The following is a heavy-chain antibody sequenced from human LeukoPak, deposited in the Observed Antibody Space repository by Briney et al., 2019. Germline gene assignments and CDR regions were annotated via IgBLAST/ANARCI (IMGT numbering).Heavy chain of an antibody. J-gene: IGHJ3*02. CDR1: GYTLTSYG. CDR2: ISAYNGNT. Sequence: ASVKVSCKASGYTLTSYGISWVRQAPGQGLEWMGWISAYNGNTNYAQKLQGRVTMTTDTSTSTAYMELRSLRSDDTAVYYCARCGRYSSSWYQTSDAFDIWGQGTMVTVSS. D-gene: IGHD6-13*01. V-gene: IGHV1-18*01. CDR3: ARCGRYSSSWYQTSDAFDI.